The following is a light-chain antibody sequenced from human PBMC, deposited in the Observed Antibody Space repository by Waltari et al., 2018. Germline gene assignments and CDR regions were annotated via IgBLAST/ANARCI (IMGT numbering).Light chain of an antibody. CDR3: QQYGISPPYT. Sequence: SCRASQSFSSNYLAWYQQKPGQAPRLLIFSASSRATGIPDRFSGSASGTDFTLTISRLEPEDFAVYYCQQYGISPPYTFGQGTKLEI. V-gene: IGKV3-20*01. CDR2: SAS. J-gene: IGKJ2*01. CDR1: QSFSSNY.